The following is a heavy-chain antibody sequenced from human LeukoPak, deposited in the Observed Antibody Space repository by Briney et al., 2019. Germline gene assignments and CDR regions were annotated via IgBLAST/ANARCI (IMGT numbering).Heavy chain of an antibody. CDR1: GGTFSSYA. V-gene: IGHV1-69*13. CDR2: IIPIFGTA. Sequence: SVKVSCKASGGTFSSYAISWVRQAPGQGLEWMGGIIPIFGTANYAQKFQGRVTITADESTSTAYMELSSLRSEDTAVYYCARYFYGDYTLDPWGQGTLVTVSS. CDR3: ARYFYGDYTLDP. J-gene: IGHJ5*02. D-gene: IGHD4-17*01.